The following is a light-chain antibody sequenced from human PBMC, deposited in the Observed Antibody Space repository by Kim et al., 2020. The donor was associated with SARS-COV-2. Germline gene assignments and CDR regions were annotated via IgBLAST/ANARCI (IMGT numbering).Light chain of an antibody. CDR1: SLRSYY. J-gene: IGLJ2*01. CDR3: NSRDSSGNHRVV. V-gene: IGLV3-19*01. CDR2: GKN. Sequence: LAQTVRITCQGDSLRSYYASWYQQKPGQAPVLVIYGKNNRTSRIPARFSGSSSGNTAPLTITGAKAEDEADYYCNSRDSSGNHRVVFGGGTQLTVL.